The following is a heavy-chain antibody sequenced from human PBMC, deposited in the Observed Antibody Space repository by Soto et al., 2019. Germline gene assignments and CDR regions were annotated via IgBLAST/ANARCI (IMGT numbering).Heavy chain of an antibody. V-gene: IGHV4-39*01. D-gene: IGHD5-18*01. Sequence: QLHLQESGPGLVKPSETLSLSCIVSGGSISRSPYSWAWLRPPPGQGLEGLGTIFYSGNIYSSASLQRRLSISVDTSKEQFALKVRSVTAADTAVYYCARHAAARRADVVAFQVWGQGTPVTVSS. J-gene: IGHJ3*01. CDR2: IFYSGNI. CDR1: GGSISRSPYS. CDR3: ARHAAARRADVVAFQV.